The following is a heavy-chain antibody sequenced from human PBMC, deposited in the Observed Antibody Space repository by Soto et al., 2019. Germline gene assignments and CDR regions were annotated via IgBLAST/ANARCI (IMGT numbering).Heavy chain of an antibody. Sequence: LSLTFTVTGDSISSRSYYWGWIRQPPGKGLEWIGSIYYSGSTYNNPSLRSRVSMSIDTSKDQFSLKLKSVTAADTALYFCARQRTSVVTQAYFDVWGQGALVTVSS. CDR1: GDSISSRSYY. V-gene: IGHV4-39*01. CDR2: IYYSGST. D-gene: IGHD2-21*02. J-gene: IGHJ4*02. CDR3: ARQRTSVVTQAYFDV.